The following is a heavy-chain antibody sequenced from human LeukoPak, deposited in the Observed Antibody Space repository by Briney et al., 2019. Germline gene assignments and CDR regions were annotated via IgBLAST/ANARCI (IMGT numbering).Heavy chain of an antibody. Sequence: PGGSLRLSCAASGFTFSSYSMNWVRQAPGKGLEWVSSISSSSSYIYYADSVKGRFTISRDNAKNSPYLQMNSLRAEDTAVYYCARNYDSSGYYPNWFDPWGQGTLVTVSS. J-gene: IGHJ5*02. V-gene: IGHV3-21*01. CDR1: GFTFSSYS. CDR2: ISSSSSYI. D-gene: IGHD3-22*01. CDR3: ARNYDSSGYYPNWFDP.